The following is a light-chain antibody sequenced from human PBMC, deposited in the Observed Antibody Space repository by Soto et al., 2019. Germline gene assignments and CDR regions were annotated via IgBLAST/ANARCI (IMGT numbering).Light chain of an antibody. J-gene: IGKJ1*01. CDR2: AAS. CDR1: QDISSY. V-gene: IGKV1-8*01. Sequence: AIRMTHSPSSLSASTGDRVTITCRASQDISSYLAWYQQKPEKAPELLIYAASTLQSGVPSRFSGSGSGTDFTLTISCLQSEDFATYYCQQYYSFPQTFGQGTKVDIK. CDR3: QQYYSFPQT.